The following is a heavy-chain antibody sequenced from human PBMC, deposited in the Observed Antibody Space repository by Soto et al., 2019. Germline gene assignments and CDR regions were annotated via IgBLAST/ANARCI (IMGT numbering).Heavy chain of an antibody. J-gene: IGHJ5*02. CDR3: ATNGGVAARPSVWDPWFDP. CDR1: GYTFTGYY. CDR2: INPNSGGT. Sequence: ASVKVSCKASGYTFTGYYMHWVRQAPGQGLEWMGWINPNSGGTNYAQKFQGWVTMTRDTSISTAYMELSRLRSDDTAVYYCATNGGVAARPSVWDPWFDPWGQGTLVTVSS. V-gene: IGHV1-2*04. D-gene: IGHD6-6*01.